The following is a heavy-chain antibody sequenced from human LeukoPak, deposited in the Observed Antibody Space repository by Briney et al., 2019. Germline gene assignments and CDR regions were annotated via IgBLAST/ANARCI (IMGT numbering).Heavy chain of an antibody. D-gene: IGHD4-23*01. J-gene: IGHJ4*02. CDR2: TNGATGNT. V-gene: IGHV1-3*02. Sequence: ASVKVSCKASGYSFTNYALHWVRQAPGQRLEWMGWTNGATGNTRFSEDFQGRLTIAIDTSASAAYMELSSLRSEDTAVYYCARSPGGNARTWLDFWGQGTLVTVSS. CDR3: ARSPGGNARTWLDF. CDR1: GYSFTNYA.